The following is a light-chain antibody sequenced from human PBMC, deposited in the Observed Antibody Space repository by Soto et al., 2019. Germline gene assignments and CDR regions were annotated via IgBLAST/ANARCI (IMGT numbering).Light chain of an antibody. CDR3: QQYANWPKT. V-gene: IGKV3D-15*01. CDR1: QSVRSK. Sequence: EIVMAQSPGTLSVSPGERVTLSCRASQSVRSKLVWYQRKPGQGPRLLIYGASSRATGIPDRFSGSGSGTDFTLTISSLQSEDLAVYYCQQYANWPKTFGQGTKVDIK. J-gene: IGKJ1*01. CDR2: GAS.